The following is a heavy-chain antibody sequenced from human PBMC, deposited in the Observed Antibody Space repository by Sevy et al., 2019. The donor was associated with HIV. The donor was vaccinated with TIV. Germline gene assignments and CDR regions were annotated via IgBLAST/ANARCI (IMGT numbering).Heavy chain of an antibody. CDR2: INPNSGVT. CDR1: GYMFSDYN. Sequence: ASVKVSCKATGYMFSDYNMHWVRQAPGQGLEWMALINPNSGVTIYAQKFRGRVSLTRDTSMSKAYMEPRSLTSDDTAVYYCVREDNNAPRTLLSFDIWGQGTMVTVSS. V-gene: IGHV1-2*06. D-gene: IGHD1-20*01. CDR3: VREDNNAPRTLLSFDI. J-gene: IGHJ3*02.